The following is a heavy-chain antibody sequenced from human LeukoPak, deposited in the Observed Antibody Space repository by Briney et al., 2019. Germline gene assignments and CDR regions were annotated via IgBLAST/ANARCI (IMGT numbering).Heavy chain of an antibody. D-gene: IGHD3-10*01. V-gene: IGHV3-15*01. Sequence: GGSLRLSCAASWFPFSDDWMSWVRQAPGKGVGWVGRIKKKGDGGTTDYAAPVKGRFSISRDDSKNMLYLEMNNLKIEDTAVYYCTTVTMVRDYDYWGQGTLVTVSS. CDR3: TTVTMVRDYDY. J-gene: IGHJ4*02. CDR1: WFPFSDDW. CDR2: IKKKGDGGTT.